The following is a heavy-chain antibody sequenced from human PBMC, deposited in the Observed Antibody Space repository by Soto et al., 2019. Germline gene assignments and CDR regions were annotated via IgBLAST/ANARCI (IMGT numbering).Heavy chain of an antibody. CDR3: ARAPYDFWSGYYGDSYYFDY. CDR1: GYTFTSYG. J-gene: IGHJ4*02. V-gene: IGHV1-18*01. CDR2: ISAYNGNT. Sequence: ASVKVSCKASGYTFTSYGISWVRQAPGQGLEWMGWISAYNGNTNYAQKLQGRVTMTTDTSTSTAYMELRSLRSDDTAVYYCARAPYDFWSGYYGDSYYFDYWGQGTLVTVSS. D-gene: IGHD3-3*01.